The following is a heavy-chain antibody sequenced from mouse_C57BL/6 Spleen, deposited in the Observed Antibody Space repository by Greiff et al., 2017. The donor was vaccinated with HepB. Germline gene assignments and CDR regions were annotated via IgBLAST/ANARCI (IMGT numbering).Heavy chain of an antibody. D-gene: IGHD4-1*01. CDR2: IDPSDSYT. CDR3: ARGLGQGAWFAY. J-gene: IGHJ3*01. CDR1: GYTFTSYW. Sequence: VQLQQPGAELVMPGASVKLSCKASGYTFTSYWMHWVKQRPGQGLEWIGEIDPSDSYTNYNQKFKGKSTLTVDKSSSTAYMQLSSLTSEDSAVYYCARGLGQGAWFAYWGQGTLVTVSA. V-gene: IGHV1-69*01.